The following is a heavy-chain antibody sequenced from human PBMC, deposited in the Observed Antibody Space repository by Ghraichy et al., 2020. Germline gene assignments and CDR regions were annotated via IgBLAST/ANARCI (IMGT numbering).Heavy chain of an antibody. V-gene: IGHV3-23*01. CDR1: GFSFSRYG. Sequence: GESLRLSCAASGFSFSRYGMSWVRQAPGKGLEWVSAINNTGGNSNYADSVKGRFTISRDNTKSTLYLQINSLRAEDTAVYYCAKDYSSGWYDAFDIWGQGTMVTISS. CDR3: AKDYSSGWYDAFDI. CDR2: INNTGGNS. D-gene: IGHD6-19*01. J-gene: IGHJ3*02.